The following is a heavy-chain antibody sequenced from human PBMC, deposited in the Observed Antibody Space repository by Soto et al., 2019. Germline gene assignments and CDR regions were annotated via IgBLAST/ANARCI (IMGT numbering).Heavy chain of an antibody. CDR2: ISYDGSNK. D-gene: IGHD3-3*01. Sequence: GGSLRLSCAASGFTFSSYAMHWVRQAPGKGLEWVAVISYDGSNKYYADSVKGRFTISRDNSKNTLYLQMNSLRAEDTAVYYCARDTDTYDFWSGSFDPWGQGTLVTVSS. V-gene: IGHV3-30-3*01. CDR1: GFTFSSYA. CDR3: ARDTDTYDFWSGSFDP. J-gene: IGHJ5*02.